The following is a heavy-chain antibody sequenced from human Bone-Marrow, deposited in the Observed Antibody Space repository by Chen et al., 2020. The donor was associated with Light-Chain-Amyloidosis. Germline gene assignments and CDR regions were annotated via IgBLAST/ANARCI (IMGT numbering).Heavy chain of an antibody. CDR3: AKDGNWNYHWFDP. Sequence: EVQLVESGGGVVQPGVSLRLSCAASGFTFDDYAMHWVRQAPGKGLEWVSLISGDGGNTYYADSVKGRFTISRDNSKNSLYLQMNSLRTEDTALYYCAKDGNWNYHWFDPLGQGTLVTVSS. CDR2: ISGDGGNT. CDR1: GFTFDDYA. V-gene: IGHV3-43*02. J-gene: IGHJ5*02. D-gene: IGHD1-7*01.